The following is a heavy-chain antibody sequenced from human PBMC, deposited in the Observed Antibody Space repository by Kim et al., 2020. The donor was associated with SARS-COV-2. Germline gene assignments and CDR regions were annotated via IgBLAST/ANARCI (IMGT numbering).Heavy chain of an antibody. J-gene: IGHJ6*02. CDR1: GFTFSSYW. CDR2: IKQEGSEK. CDR3: ARDWGVRGVMGDYYYYYGMDV. D-gene: IGHD3-10*01. V-gene: IGHV3-7*03. Sequence: GGSLRLSCAASGFTFSSYWMSWVRQAPGKGREWVANIKQEGSEKYYVDSGKGRFTISRDNAKNSLYLQMNSLRAEDTAVYYCARDWGVRGVMGDYYYYYGMDVWGQGTTVTVSS.